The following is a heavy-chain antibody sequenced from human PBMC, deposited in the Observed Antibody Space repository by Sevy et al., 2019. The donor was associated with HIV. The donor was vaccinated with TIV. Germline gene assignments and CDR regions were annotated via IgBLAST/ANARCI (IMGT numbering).Heavy chain of an antibody. Sequence: GGSLRLSCSASGFTNDFWMSWVRQAPGKALEWVANIKQDGSEMFYVDSVGGRFIISRDNAKNSIYLQMNTLRVEDTAVYYCTRDRSYGYFDSWGQGTLVTVSS. CDR3: TRDRSYGYFDS. J-gene: IGHJ4*02. V-gene: IGHV3-7*01. CDR2: IKQDGSEM. D-gene: IGHD5-18*01. CDR1: GFTNDFW.